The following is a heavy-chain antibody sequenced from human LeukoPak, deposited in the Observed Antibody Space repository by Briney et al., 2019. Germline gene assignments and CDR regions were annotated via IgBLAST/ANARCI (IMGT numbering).Heavy chain of an antibody. CDR2: IIPIFGTA. Sequence: SVKVSCKASGGTFSSYAISWVRQAPGQGLEWMGGIIPIFGTANYAQKFQGRVTITADESTSTAYVELSSLRSEDTAVYCCARDREPLGMVATVSDYWGQGTLVTVSS. CDR1: GGTFSSYA. D-gene: IGHD5-12*01. V-gene: IGHV1-69*13. CDR3: ARDREPLGMVATVSDY. J-gene: IGHJ4*02.